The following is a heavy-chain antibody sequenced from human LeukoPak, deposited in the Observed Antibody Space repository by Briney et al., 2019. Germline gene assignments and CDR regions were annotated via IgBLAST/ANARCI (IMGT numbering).Heavy chain of an antibody. CDR2: MKPDGSEI. V-gene: IGHV3-7*01. J-gene: IGHJ4*02. Sequence: TGGSLRLSCAASGFTFTTYWMSWVRQAPGKGLEWVANMKPDGSEIFYVDSVKGRFTISRDNAKNSLYLQMNSLRAEDTAVYYCARDGTFTDYGDYGAYACWGQGTLVTVSS. D-gene: IGHD4-17*01. CDR1: GFTFTTYW. CDR3: ARDGTFTDYGDYGAYAC.